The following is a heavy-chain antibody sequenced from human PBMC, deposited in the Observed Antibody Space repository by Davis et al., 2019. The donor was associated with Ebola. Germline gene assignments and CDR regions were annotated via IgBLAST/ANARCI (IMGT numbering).Heavy chain of an antibody. CDR2: ISAYNGNT. Sequence: AASVKVSCKASGYTFTSYGISWVRQAPGQGLEWMGWISAYNGNTNYAQKLQGGVTMTTDTSTSTAYMELRSLRSDDTAVYYCARDGIVGATTSRAVGYYYYGMDVWGQGTTVTVSS. J-gene: IGHJ6*02. D-gene: IGHD1-26*01. V-gene: IGHV1-18*01. CDR3: ARDGIVGATTSRAVGYYYYGMDV. CDR1: GYTFTSYG.